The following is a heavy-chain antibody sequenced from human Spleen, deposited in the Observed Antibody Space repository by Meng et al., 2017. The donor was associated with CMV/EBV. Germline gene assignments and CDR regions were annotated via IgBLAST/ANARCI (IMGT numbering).Heavy chain of an antibody. J-gene: IGHJ4*02. V-gene: IGHV4-59*01. CDR1: GGSFSGYY. CDR2: IYYSGST. Sequence: SETLSLTCAVYGGSFSGYYWSWIRQPPGKGLEWIGYIYYSGSTNYNPSLKSRVTISVDTSKNQFSLKLSSVTAADTAVYYCASFGWSGYYLDYWGQGTLVTVSS. CDR3: ASFGWSGYYLDY. D-gene: IGHD3-3*01.